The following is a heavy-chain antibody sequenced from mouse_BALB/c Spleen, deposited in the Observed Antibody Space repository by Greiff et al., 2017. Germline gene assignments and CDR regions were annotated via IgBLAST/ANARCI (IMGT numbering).Heavy chain of an antibody. Sequence: EVHLVESGGGLVQPGGSLKLSCAASGFTFSSYTMSWVRQTPEKRLEWVAYISNGGGSTYYPDTVKGRFTISRDNAKNTLYLQMSSLKSEDTAMYYCASMVTTYYYAMDYWGQGTSVTVSS. V-gene: IGHV5-12-2*01. D-gene: IGHD2-1*01. CDR1: GFTFSSYT. CDR3: ASMVTTYYYAMDY. CDR2: ISNGGGST. J-gene: IGHJ4*01.